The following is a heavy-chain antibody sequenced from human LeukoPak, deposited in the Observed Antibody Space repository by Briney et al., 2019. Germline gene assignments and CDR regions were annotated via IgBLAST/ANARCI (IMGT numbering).Heavy chain of an antibody. CDR2: ISGSGGST. Sequence: QPGGSLRLSCAASGFTFSSYAMSWVRQAPGKGLEWVSAISGSGGSTYYADSVKGRFTISRDNSKNTLYLQMNSLRAEDTAVYYCAKTYYYDSSGHDAFDIWGQGTMVTVSS. V-gene: IGHV3-23*01. CDR3: AKTYYYDSSGHDAFDI. J-gene: IGHJ3*02. D-gene: IGHD3-22*01. CDR1: GFTFSSYA.